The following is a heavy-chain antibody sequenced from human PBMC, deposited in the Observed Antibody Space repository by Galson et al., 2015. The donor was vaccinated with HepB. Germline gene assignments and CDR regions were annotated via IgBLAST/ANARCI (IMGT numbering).Heavy chain of an antibody. CDR1: GFTFSNYA. Sequence: SLRLSCAASGFTFSNYAMYWVRQAPGKGLEWVAVISYDENNKYYADSVRGRFTISRDNSKNTLYLQMNSLRAEDTAVYYCARVLGYSSGYPDYWGQGTLVTVSS. D-gene: IGHD6-19*01. CDR2: ISYDENNK. J-gene: IGHJ4*02. V-gene: IGHV3-30-3*01. CDR3: ARVLGYSSGYPDY.